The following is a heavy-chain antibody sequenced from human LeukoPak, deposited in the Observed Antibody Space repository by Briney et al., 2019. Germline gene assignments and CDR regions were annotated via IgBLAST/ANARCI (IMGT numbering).Heavy chain of an antibody. CDR3: ATQGYDSSGYYHTFDY. D-gene: IGHD3-22*01. V-gene: IGHV1-24*01. CDR2: FDPEDGET. CDR1: GYTLTELS. Sequence: GASVKVSCKVSGYTLTELSMHWVRQAPGKGLEWMGDFDPEDGETIYAQKFQGRVTMTEDTSTDTAYMELSSLRSEDTAVYYCATQGYDSSGYYHTFDYWGQGTLVTVSS. J-gene: IGHJ4*02.